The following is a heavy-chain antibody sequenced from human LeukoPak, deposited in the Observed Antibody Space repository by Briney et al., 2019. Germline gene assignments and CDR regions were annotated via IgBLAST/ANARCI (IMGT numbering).Heavy chain of an antibody. J-gene: IGHJ4*02. V-gene: IGHV1-2*02. CDR1: GYTFTGYY. CDR2: INPNSGGT. Sequence: ASVKVSCKASGYTFTGYYMHWVRQAPGQGLEWMGWINPNSGGTNYAQKFQGRVTMTRDTSIGTAYMELSRLRSDDTAVYYCARRALTGDFVRFDYWGQGTLVTVSS. D-gene: IGHD7-27*01. CDR3: ARRALTGDFVRFDY.